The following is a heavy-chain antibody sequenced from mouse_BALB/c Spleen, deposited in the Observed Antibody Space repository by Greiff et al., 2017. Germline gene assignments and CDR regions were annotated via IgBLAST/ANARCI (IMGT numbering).Heavy chain of an antibody. CDR3: ARAPLLRYGYIDV. Sequence: QVQLKQSGPGLVAPSQSLSITCTASGFSLTGYGVNWVRQPPGKGLEWLGMIWGDGSTDYNSALKSRLSISKDNSKSQVFLKMNSLQTDDTARYYCARAPLLRYGYIDVWGAGTTVTVSS. CDR2: IWGDGST. J-gene: IGHJ1*01. D-gene: IGHD1-1*01. V-gene: IGHV2-6-7*01. CDR1: GFSLTGYG.